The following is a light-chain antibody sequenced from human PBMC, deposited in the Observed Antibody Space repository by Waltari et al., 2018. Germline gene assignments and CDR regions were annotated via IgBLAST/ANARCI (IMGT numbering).Light chain of an antibody. J-gene: IGLJ3*02. CDR2: RND. CDR1: RPHLGNHV. CDR3: ASWDDSLNGHWV. V-gene: IGLV1-44*01. Sequence: QSVLTQPPSASGTPGQRAPIPCSGSRPHLGNHVVNWYQQVPGTAPKLLIYRNDRRPAGVPDRFSASKSGTAASLAISGLQSEDEAEYYCASWDDSLNGHWVFGGGTKVTVL.